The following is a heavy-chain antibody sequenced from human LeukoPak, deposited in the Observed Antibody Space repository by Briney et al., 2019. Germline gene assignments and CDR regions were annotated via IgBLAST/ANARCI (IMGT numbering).Heavy chain of an antibody. CDR3: ARVVNGYYYGSGSYYPDY. J-gene: IGHJ4*02. Sequence: GGSLRLSCAASGFTFGSYSMNWVRQAPGKGLEWVSGINWNGGSTGYADSVKGRFTISRDNAKNSLYLQMNSLRAEDTALYHCARVVNGYYYGSGSYYPDYWGQGTLVTVSS. V-gene: IGHV3-20*01. CDR2: INWNGGST. CDR1: GFTFGSYS. D-gene: IGHD3-10*01.